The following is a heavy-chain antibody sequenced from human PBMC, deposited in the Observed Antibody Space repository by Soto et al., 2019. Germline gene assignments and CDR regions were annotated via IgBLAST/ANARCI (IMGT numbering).Heavy chain of an antibody. CDR1: GYTFTSYA. V-gene: IGHV1-3*01. Sequence: ASVKVSCKASGYTFTSYAMHWVRQAPGQRLEWMGWINAGNGNTKYSQKFQGRVTITRDTSASTAYMELSSLRSEDTAVYYCARDPFITMVRGAKTRNYFDYWGQGTLVTVSS. CDR3: ARDPFITMVRGAKTRNYFDY. CDR2: INAGNGNT. J-gene: IGHJ4*02. D-gene: IGHD3-10*01.